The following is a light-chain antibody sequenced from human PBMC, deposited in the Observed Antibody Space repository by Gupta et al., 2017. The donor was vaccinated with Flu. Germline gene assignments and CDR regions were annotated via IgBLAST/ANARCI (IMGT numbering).Light chain of an antibody. Sequence: VVSQAPSLTVSPGGTVTLTCASTTGAVTSDYYPTWIQQKPGQAPRALIYSASNRHSWTPARFSGSLLGGKAALTLSGVQPEDEADYYCLLYLGSAQIVFGGGTKLTVL. J-gene: IGLJ2*01. CDR1: TGAVTSDYY. CDR3: LLYLGSAQIV. V-gene: IGLV7-43*01. CDR2: SAS.